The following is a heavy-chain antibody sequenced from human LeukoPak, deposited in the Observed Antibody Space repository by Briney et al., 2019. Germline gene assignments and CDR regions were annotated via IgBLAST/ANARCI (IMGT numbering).Heavy chain of an antibody. V-gene: IGHV4-38-2*02. CDR2: IYHSGST. CDR3: ALTRWGSDY. CDR1: GYSISSGYY. J-gene: IGHJ4*02. Sequence: SETLSLTCTVSGYSISSGYYWGWIRQPPGKGLEWIGSIYHSGSTYYNPSLKSRVTISVDTSKNQFSLKLSSVTAADTAVYYCALTRWGSDYWGQGTLVTVSS. D-gene: IGHD3-10*01.